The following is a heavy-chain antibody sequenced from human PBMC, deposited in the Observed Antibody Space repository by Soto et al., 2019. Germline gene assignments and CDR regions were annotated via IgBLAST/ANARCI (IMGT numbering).Heavy chain of an antibody. CDR2: IKHSGGT. J-gene: IGHJ4*02. CDR1: GGSFSGYY. Sequence: PSETLSLTCDVYGGSFSGYYWSWIRQSPGKGLEWIGQIKHSGGTNYNPLLKSRVTISVDTPRNQFSLKLRSVTAADTAVYYCARDHSGTYYFDYWGQGTLVTVSS. CDR3: ARDHSGTYYFDY. D-gene: IGHD3-10*01. V-gene: IGHV4-34*01.